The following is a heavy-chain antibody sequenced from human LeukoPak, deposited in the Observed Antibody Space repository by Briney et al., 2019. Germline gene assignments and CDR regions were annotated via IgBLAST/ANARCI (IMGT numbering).Heavy chain of an antibody. J-gene: IGHJ6*03. CDR2: IKSEKNGGAT. CDR1: GFTLSNAW. Sequence: GGSLRLSCAASGFTLSNAWVSWVRQTPGKGLEWVGRIKSEKNGGATDHPALVKGRFTISRDNAKNSLYLQMNSLRAEDTALYHCARGAAAGPLAGIMSEYYYYYYMDVWGKGTTVTVSS. CDR3: ARGAAAGPLAGIMSEYYYYYYMDV. D-gene: IGHD6-13*01. V-gene: IGHV3-15*05.